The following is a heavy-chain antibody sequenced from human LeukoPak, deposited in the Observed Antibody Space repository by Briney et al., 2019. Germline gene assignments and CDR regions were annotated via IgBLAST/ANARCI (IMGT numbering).Heavy chain of an antibody. CDR2: ISVSGSST. CDR1: GFSFSTYG. D-gene: IGHD6-25*01. J-gene: IGHJ4*02. Sequence: GGSLRLSCAASGFSFSTYGMTWVSQAPGKGLEWVSSISVSGSSTYYADSVKGRFTISRDNFKATLSLQMNSLRAEDTAVYFCANMRPYGTGWAGGFDYWGQGTLVTVSS. CDR3: ANMRPYGTGWAGGFDY. V-gene: IGHV3-23*01.